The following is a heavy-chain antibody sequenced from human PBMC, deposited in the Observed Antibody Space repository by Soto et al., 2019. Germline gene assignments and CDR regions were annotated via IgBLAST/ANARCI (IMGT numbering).Heavy chain of an antibody. CDR3: ARDKSERGSIAVAGNWFDP. CDR2: IYYSGST. Sequence: SETLSLTCTVSGGSISSGGYYWSWIRQHPGKGLEWIGYIYYSGSTYYNPSLKSRVTISVDTSKNQFSLKLSSVTAADTAVYYCARDKSERGSIAVAGNWFDPWGQGTLGTVSS. J-gene: IGHJ5*02. CDR1: GGSISSGGYY. V-gene: IGHV4-31*03. D-gene: IGHD6-19*01.